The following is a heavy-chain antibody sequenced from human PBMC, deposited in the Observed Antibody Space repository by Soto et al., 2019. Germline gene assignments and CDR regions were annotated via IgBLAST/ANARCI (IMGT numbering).Heavy chain of an antibody. D-gene: IGHD3-10*01. V-gene: IGHV5-51*01. CDR2: IYPGDSDT. CDR3: VRRGISAFYYNLDV. J-gene: IGHJ6*02. CDR1: GYPFTTYW. Sequence: GESLKISCQVSGYPFTTYWIGWVRQIPWNGLEWMGIIYPGDSDTRYSPSFQGQVTISADKSISTAYLQWSSLKASDTAMYYCVRRGISAFYYNLDVWGQGTTVTVSS.